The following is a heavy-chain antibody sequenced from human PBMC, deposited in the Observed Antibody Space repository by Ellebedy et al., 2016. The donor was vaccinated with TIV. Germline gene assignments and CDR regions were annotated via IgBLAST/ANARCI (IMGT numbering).Heavy chain of an antibody. Sequence: GGSLRLSXAASGFTFSSYAMHWVRQAPGKGLEWVAVISYDGSNKYYADSVKGRFTISRDNSKNTLYLQMNSLRAEDTAVYYCAKGIYSGSYYRGHDYWGQGTLVTVSS. CDR3: AKGIYSGSYYRGHDY. J-gene: IGHJ4*02. CDR1: GFTFSSYA. V-gene: IGHV3-30-3*01. CDR2: ISYDGSNK. D-gene: IGHD3-10*01.